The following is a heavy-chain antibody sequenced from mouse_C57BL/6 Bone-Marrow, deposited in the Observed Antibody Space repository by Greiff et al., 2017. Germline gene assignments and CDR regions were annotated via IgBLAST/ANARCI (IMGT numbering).Heavy chain of an antibody. D-gene: IGHD1-1*01. CDR1: GYSFTDYN. Sequence: VQLQQSGPELVKPGASVKISCKASGYSFTDYNMNWVKQSNGQSLEWIGVINPNYGTTSYNQKFKGKATLTVDQSSSTAYMQLNSLTSEDSAVFYCARLKGSSYVGGYFDYWGQGTTLTVSS. V-gene: IGHV1-39*01. CDR3: ARLKGSSYVGGYFDY. CDR2: INPNYGTT. J-gene: IGHJ2*01.